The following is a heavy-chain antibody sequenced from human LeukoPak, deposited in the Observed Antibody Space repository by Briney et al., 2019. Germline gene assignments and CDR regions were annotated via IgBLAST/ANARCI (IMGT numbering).Heavy chain of an antibody. CDR1: AFTFSSHW. CDR3: ARARYLDS. Sequence: GGSLRLFCAASAFTFSSHWMNWVRQAPGKGLEWVANIKQDGSEKYYVESVKGRFTISRDNAKNSLYLQMNSLRAEDTAVYYCARARYLDSWGQGTLVTVSS. V-gene: IGHV3-7*01. CDR2: IKQDGSEK. J-gene: IGHJ4*02.